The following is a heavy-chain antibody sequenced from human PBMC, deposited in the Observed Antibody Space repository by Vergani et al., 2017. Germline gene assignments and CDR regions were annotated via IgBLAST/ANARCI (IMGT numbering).Heavy chain of an antibody. CDR3: ARGRSSSSPNYYYYYYMDV. D-gene: IGHD6-6*01. J-gene: IGHJ6*03. CDR2: MNPNSGTT. CDR1: GYSFSSYD. Sequence: QVQLVQSGAEVKKPGASVKVSCRASGYSFSSYDISWVRQATGQGLEWMGWMNPNSGTTGYAQKFQGRVTMTRNTSINTAYMELSRLSFEDAAVYYCARGRSSSSPNYYYYYYMDVWGKGTTVTVSS. V-gene: IGHV1-8*01.